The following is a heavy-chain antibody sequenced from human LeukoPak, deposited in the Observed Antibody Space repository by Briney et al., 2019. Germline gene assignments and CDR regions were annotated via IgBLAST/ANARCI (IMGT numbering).Heavy chain of an antibody. D-gene: IGHD6-13*01. CDR3: ARRLAGTEDY. V-gene: IGHV4-38-2*01. CDR1: GYSISSSYY. Sequence: SETLSLTCAVSGYSISSSYYWGWIRQPPGKDLEWIGSIYYSGSTYYNPSLKSRVTISVDTSKNHFSLKLSSVTAADTAVYYCARRLAGTEDYWGQGTLVTVSS. CDR2: IYYSGST. J-gene: IGHJ4*02.